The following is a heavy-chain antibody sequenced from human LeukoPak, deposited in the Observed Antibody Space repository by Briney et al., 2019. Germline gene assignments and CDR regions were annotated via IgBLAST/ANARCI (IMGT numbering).Heavy chain of an antibody. CDR1: GFTFSNYA. V-gene: IGHV3-7*01. D-gene: IGHD6-19*01. CDR3: ARWLYSSGWGIDY. CDR2: IRHDGSAS. Sequence: GGSLTLSCAASGFTFSNYAIHWVRQGPGKGLEWVANIRHDGSASFYVDSVKGRFTISRDNAKNSLYLQMNSLRAEDTAVYYCARWLYSSGWGIDYWGQGTLVTVSS. J-gene: IGHJ4*02.